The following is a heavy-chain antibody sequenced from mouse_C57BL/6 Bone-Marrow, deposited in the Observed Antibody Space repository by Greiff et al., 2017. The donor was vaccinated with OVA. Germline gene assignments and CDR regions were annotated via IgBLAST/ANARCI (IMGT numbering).Heavy chain of an antibody. Sequence: EVQWVESGGDLVKPGGSLKLSCAASGFTFSSYGMSWVRQTPDKRLEWVATISSGGSYTYYPDSVKGRFTISRDNAKNTLYLQMSSLKSEDTAMYYCARQGDYYGSLYYFDYWGQGTTLTVSS. J-gene: IGHJ2*01. CDR3: ARQGDYYGSLYYFDY. D-gene: IGHD1-1*01. V-gene: IGHV5-6*01. CDR1: GFTFSSYG. CDR2: ISSGGSYT.